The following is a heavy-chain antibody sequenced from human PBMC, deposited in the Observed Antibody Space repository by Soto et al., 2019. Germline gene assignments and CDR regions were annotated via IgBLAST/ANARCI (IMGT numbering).Heavy chain of an antibody. Sequence: QVQLQQWGAGLLKPSETLSLTCAVYGGSFSGYYWNWIRQPPGTGLEWIGEINHSGSTNYNPSLKGRVTISVDTSKNQFSLKLSSVNAADTAVYYCARGYSSGWRQGEYFPHWGQGTLVPVSS. CDR2: INHSGST. CDR3: ARGYSSGWRQGEYFPH. J-gene: IGHJ1*01. CDR1: GGSFSGYY. V-gene: IGHV4-34*01. D-gene: IGHD6-19*01.